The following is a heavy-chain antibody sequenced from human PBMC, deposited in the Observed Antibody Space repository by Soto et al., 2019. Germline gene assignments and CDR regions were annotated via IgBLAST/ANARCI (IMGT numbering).Heavy chain of an antibody. CDR2: ISTSSSYI. Sequence: EVQLVESGGGLVKPGGSLRLSCAASDFTFSDYSMNWVRQTPGKGLEWVSSISTSSSYIYYADSVKGRFTISRDNAENSLYLQMNSLRAEDTAVYYCARDYSSGSGSYYSAWYFDLWGRGTLVTVSS. CDR3: ARDYSSGSGSYYSAWYFDL. CDR1: DFTFSDYS. V-gene: IGHV3-21*01. D-gene: IGHD3-10*01. J-gene: IGHJ2*01.